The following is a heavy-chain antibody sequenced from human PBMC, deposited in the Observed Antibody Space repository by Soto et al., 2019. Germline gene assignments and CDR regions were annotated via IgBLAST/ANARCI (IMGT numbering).Heavy chain of an antibody. Sequence: GGSLRLSCAASGFTFSSYGMHWVRQAPGKGLEWVAVISYDGSNKYYADSVKGRFTISSDNSKNTLYLQMNSLRAEDTAVYYCAKEVECYYNVREHYYVMAVWGQGATVTVS. CDR1: GFTFSSYG. CDR3: AKEVECYYNVREHYYVMAV. D-gene: IGHD1-26*01. V-gene: IGHV3-30*18. CDR2: ISYDGSNK. J-gene: IGHJ6*02.